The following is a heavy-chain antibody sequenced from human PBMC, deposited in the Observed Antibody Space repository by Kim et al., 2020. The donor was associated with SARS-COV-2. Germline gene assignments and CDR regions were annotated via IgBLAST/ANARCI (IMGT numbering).Heavy chain of an antibody. CDR3: ASTKYSSGWLVDY. CDR1: GGSISSSSYY. J-gene: IGHJ4*02. D-gene: IGHD6-19*01. V-gene: IGHV4-39*01. CDR2: IYYSGST. Sequence: SETLSLTCTVSGGSISSSSYYWGWIRQPPGKGLEWIGSIYYSGSTYYNPSLKSRVTISVDTSKNQFSLKLSSVTAADTAVYHCASTKYSSGWLVDYWGQGTLVTVSS.